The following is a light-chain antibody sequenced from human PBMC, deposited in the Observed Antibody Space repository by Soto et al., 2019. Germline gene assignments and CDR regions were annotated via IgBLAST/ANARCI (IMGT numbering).Light chain of an antibody. CDR3: QQYASTPSGT. Sequence: EIMLTQSPGTLSLSPGERATLSCRASQSVSSNYLAWYQQKHGQAPRLLIYGASSRATGIPDRFSGSGSGTDFILTISRLEPEDFAVYYCQQYASTPSGTFGQGTKVEIK. CDR2: GAS. CDR1: QSVSSNY. V-gene: IGKV3-20*01. J-gene: IGKJ1*01.